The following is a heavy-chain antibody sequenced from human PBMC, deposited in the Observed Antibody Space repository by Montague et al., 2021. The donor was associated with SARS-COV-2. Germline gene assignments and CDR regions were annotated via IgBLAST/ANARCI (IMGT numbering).Heavy chain of an antibody. V-gene: IGHV4-39*01. Sequence: SETLSLTCTVSGGSISSSSYYWGWIRQPPGKGLEWIGSIYYSGSTYYNPSLKSRVTISVDTSKNQFSLTLSSVIAADTAVYYCAIEVGAMVYYYGMDVWGQGTTVTVSS. J-gene: IGHJ6*02. CDR1: GGSISSSSYY. D-gene: IGHD1-26*01. CDR3: AIEVGAMVYYYGMDV. CDR2: IYYSGST.